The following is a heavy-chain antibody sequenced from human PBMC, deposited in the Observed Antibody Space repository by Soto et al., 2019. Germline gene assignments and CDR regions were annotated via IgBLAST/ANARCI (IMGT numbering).Heavy chain of an antibody. J-gene: IGHJ3*02. V-gene: IGHV2-5*01. CDR2: IYWSGDE. D-gene: IGHD6-6*01. CDR1: GFSLSTSGVG. CDR3: ARGLATLPVFAFDI. Sequence: QGTLKESGHTLVKPTQTLTLTCSFSGFSLSTSGVGVGWISQSPGKALEWLALIYWSGDEHYRQCLKIRLSIIKDTSKNHVVLIMTDMDPVDTATYYCARGLATLPVFAFDIWGQGTMVTVSS.